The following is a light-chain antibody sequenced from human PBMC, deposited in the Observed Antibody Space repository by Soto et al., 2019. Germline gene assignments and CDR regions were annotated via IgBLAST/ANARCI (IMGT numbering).Light chain of an antibody. CDR1: QNVRRN. CDR2: GAS. J-gene: IGKJ4*01. CDR3: QQRDNWPLT. V-gene: IGKV3-15*01. Sequence: PSTTCMSSKVRVTLALRASQNVRRNLAWYQQKRGQAPRLPIHGASTRATGIPARFSGSGSGTEFTLTISSLQSEDFAAYYCQQRDNWPLTFGGGTKVDI.